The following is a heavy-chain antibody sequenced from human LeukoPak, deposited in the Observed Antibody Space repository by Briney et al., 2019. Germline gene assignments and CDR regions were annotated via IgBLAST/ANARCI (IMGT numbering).Heavy chain of an antibody. J-gene: IGHJ4*02. CDR1: GYSISSGYY. Sequence: SETLSLTCTVSGYSISSGYYWGWIRQSPGKGLEWIGHIYDSGSTNYNPSLKSRVTISVDTSKNQVSLKLSSVTAADTAVYYCARAPANIAAAGHYYFDYWGQGTLVTVSS. CDR2: IYDSGST. V-gene: IGHV4-38-2*02. D-gene: IGHD6-13*01. CDR3: ARAPANIAAAGHYYFDY.